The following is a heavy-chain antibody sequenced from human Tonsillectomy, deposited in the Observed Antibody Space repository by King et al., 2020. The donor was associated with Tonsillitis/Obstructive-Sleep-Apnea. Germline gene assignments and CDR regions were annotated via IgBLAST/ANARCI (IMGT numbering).Heavy chain of an antibody. CDR1: GFTFSNYP. CDR2: ISSDGNDK. CDR3: ARDYGYSGYDLGFDY. V-gene: IGHV3-30*04. J-gene: IGHJ4*02. D-gene: IGHD5-12*01. Sequence: HVQLVESGGGVVQPGRSLRLSSAASGFTFSNYPMHWVRQAPGKGLEWVAIISSDGNDKYYADSVKGRFTISRDKSKNTLFLQMDSLRADDTAVYYCARDYGYSGYDLGFDYWGQGTLVTVSS.